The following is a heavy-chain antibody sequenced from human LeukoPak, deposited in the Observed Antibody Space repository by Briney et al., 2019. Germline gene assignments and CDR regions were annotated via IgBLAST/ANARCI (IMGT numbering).Heavy chain of an antibody. CDR1: GFTFSSYE. D-gene: IGHD6-13*01. V-gene: IGHV3-48*03. J-gene: IGHJ4*02. Sequence: PGGSLRLSCAASGFTFSSYEMNWVRQAPGKGLEWVSYISSSGSTIYYADSVKGRFTISRDNAKNSLYLQMNSLRAEDTAVYCCARGFWAAAGTVDYWGQGTLVTVSS. CDR2: ISSSGSTI. CDR3: ARGFWAAAGTVDY.